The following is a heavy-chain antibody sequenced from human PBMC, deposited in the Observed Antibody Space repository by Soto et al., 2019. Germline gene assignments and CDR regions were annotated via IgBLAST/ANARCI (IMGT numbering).Heavy chain of an antibody. CDR1: GYRFANYW. CDR3: ARRGDSSSWYADAFDI. J-gene: IGHJ3*02. Sequence: PGESLKISCKGSGYRFANYWIAWVRQMPGKGLEYMGIIFPGDSDTRYSPSFQGQVTFSADKSITTAYPQWSSLQASDTAMYYCARRGDSSSWYADAFDIWGQGTLVTVSS. CDR2: IFPGDSDT. D-gene: IGHD6-13*01. V-gene: IGHV5-51*01.